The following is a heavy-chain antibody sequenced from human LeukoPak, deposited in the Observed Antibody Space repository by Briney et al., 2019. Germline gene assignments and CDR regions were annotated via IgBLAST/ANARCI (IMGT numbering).Heavy chain of an antibody. CDR2: ISSSSSYI. D-gene: IGHD5-18*01. J-gene: IGHJ6*03. CDR3: AKDTNVDTGLSDYYYYYYMDV. V-gene: IGHV3-21*01. Sequence: GGSLRLSCAASGFTFSSYSMNWVRQAPGKGLEWVSSISSSSSYIYYADSVKGRFTISRDNAKNSLYLQMNSLRAEDTAVYYCAKDTNVDTGLSDYYYYYYMDVWGKGTTVTISS. CDR1: GFTFSSYS.